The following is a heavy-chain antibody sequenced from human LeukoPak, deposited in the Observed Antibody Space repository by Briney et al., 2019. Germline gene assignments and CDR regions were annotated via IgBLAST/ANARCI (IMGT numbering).Heavy chain of an antibody. CDR3: ARLFVAVGASNWFDP. CDR2: IYPGDSDT. D-gene: IGHD1-26*01. J-gene: IGHJ5*02. CDR1: GYSFTSYW. Sequence: GESLKISCKGSGYSFTSYWIGWVRQMPGKGLEWMGIIYPGDSDTRYSPSFQGQVTISADRSISTAYLQWSSLKASDTAMHYCARLFVAVGASNWFDPWGQGTLVTVSS. V-gene: IGHV5-51*01.